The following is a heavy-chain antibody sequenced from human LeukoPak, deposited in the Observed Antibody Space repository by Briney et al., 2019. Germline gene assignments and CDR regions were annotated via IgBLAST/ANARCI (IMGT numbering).Heavy chain of an antibody. CDR1: GGSFSGYY. CDR2: INHSGST. D-gene: IGHD7-27*01. J-gene: IGHJ4*02. Sequence: PSETLSLTCAVYGGSFSGYYWSWIRQPPGKGLEWIGEINHSGSTNYNPSLKSRVTISVDTSKNQFSLKLSSATAAVTAVYYCARETLTIRPPPGDGQNEGSFDYWGQGTLVTVSS. V-gene: IGHV4-34*01. CDR3: ARETLTIRPPPGDGQNEGSFDY.